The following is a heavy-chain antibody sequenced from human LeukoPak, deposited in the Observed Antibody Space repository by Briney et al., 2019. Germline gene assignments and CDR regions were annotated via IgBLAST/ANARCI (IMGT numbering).Heavy chain of an antibody. CDR3: ARNGDDSSDYYYFDY. V-gene: IGHV4-59*12. J-gene: IGHJ4*02. D-gene: IGHD3-22*01. CDR1: GGSISSYY. CDR2: IYYSGRT. Sequence: PSETLSLTCTVAGGSISSYYGRWVRQPPGKGLEWMGYIYYSGRTNYNPSLKSRVTISVDTSKNQFSLKLSSVTAADTAIYYCARNGDDSSDYYYFDYWGQGTLVTVSS.